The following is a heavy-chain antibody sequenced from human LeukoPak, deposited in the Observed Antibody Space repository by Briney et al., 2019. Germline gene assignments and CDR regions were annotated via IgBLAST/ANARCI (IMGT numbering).Heavy chain of an antibody. CDR2: ISSDGSNK. D-gene: IGHD1-20*01. Sequence: GGSLRLSCAASGFTFSSYAMHWVRQAPGKGLEWVAVISSDGSNKYYADSVKGRFTISRDNSKNTLYLQMNSLRAEDTAVYYCAREEGYNWNYFDYWGQGTLVTVSS. CDR1: GFTFSSYA. CDR3: AREEGYNWNYFDY. V-gene: IGHV3-30*01. J-gene: IGHJ4*02.